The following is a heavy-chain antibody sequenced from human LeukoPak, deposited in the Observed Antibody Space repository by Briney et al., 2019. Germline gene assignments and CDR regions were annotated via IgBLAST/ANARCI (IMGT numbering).Heavy chain of an antibody. D-gene: IGHD3-3*01. Sequence: SETLSLTCAVYGGSFSGYYWSWIRQPPGKGLEWIGEINHSGITNYNPSLKSRVTISVDTSKNQFSLKLSSVTAADTAVYYCARGPSYYDFWSGYLWGSNWFDPWGQGTLVTVSS. CDR2: INHSGIT. CDR1: GGSFSGYY. V-gene: IGHV4-34*01. CDR3: ARGPSYYDFWSGYLWGSNWFDP. J-gene: IGHJ5*02.